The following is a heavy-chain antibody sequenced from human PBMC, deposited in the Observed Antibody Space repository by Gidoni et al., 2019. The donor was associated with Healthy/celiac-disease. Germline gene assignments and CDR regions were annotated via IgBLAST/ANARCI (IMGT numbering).Heavy chain of an antibody. CDR3: ARDQGDYYGSGSGFDY. Sequence: EVQLVESGGGLVKPGGSLSLSCAASGFTFSSYSMNWVRQAPGKGLEWVSSISSSSSYIYYADSVKGRFTISRDNAKNSLYLQMNSLRAEDTAVYYCARDQGDYYGSGSGFDYWGQGTLVTVSS. V-gene: IGHV3-21*01. CDR2: ISSSSSYI. CDR1: GFTFSSYS. J-gene: IGHJ4*02. D-gene: IGHD3-10*01.